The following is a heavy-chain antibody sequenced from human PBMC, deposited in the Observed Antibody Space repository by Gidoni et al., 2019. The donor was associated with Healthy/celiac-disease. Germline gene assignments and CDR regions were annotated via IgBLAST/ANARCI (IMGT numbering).Heavy chain of an antibody. CDR2: IRAYNGNT. D-gene: IGHD6-13*01. V-gene: IGHV1-18*01. J-gene: IGHJ5*02. Sequence: QVQLVQSGAEVKKPGASVKVSCKASGYTFTSYGISWVRQAPGQGLEWMEWIRAYNGNTNYAQKLQGRVTMTTDTSTSTAYMELRSLRSDDTAVYYCAREHPLLEQPRVWFDPWGQGTLVTVSA. CDR1: GYTFTSYG. CDR3: AREHPLLEQPRVWFDP.